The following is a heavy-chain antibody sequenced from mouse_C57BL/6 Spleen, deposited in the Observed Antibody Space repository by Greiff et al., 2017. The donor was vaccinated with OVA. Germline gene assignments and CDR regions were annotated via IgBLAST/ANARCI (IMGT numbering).Heavy chain of an antibody. Sequence: VQLQQPVSELVKPGASVKLSCKASGYTFTSYWMHWVKQRPGRGLEWIGRIDPNSGGTKYNEKFKSKATLTVDKPSSTAYMQLSSLTSEDSAVYYCASWAYYGSRDYYAMDYWGQGTSVTVSS. CDR1: GYTFTSYW. CDR3: ASWAYYGSRDYYAMDY. D-gene: IGHD1-1*01. J-gene: IGHJ4*01. V-gene: IGHV1-72*01. CDR2: IDPNSGGT.